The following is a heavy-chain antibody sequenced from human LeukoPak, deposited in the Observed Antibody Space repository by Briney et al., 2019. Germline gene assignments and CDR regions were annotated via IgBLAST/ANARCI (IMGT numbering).Heavy chain of an antibody. CDR3: ARGYYDSGTYYNY. CDR2: INTVNGST. Sequence: GASVKVSCKASGYTFNSYVMHWVRQAPGQRLEWMGCINTVNGSTKYSQEFQGRVTITRDTSASTAYMELSSLRSEDMAMYYCARGYYDSGTYYNYWGQGTLVTVSS. V-gene: IGHV1-3*03. J-gene: IGHJ4*02. D-gene: IGHD3-10*01. CDR1: GYTFNSYV.